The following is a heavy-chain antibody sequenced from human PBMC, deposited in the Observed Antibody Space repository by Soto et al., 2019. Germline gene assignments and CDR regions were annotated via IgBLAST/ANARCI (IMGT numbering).Heavy chain of an antibody. CDR3: AKSHSIRVVVVAATYYYYGMDV. V-gene: IGHV1-69*13. J-gene: IGHJ6*02. Sequence: GASVKVSCKASGGTFSSYAISWVRQAPGQGLEWMGGIIPIFGTANYAQKFQGRVTITADESTSTAYMELSSLRSEDTAVYYCAKSHSIRVVVVAATYYYYGMDVWGQGTTVTVSS. CDR1: GGTFSSYA. D-gene: IGHD2-15*01. CDR2: IIPIFGTA.